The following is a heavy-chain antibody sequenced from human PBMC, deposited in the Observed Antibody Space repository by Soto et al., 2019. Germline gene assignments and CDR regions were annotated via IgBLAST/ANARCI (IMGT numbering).Heavy chain of an antibody. CDR3: ARTYEGLLNSYCTSECGRI. D-gene: IGHD2-2*02. CDR1: GFTFSSYS. J-gene: IGHJ4*02. Sequence: GGSLRLSCAASGFTFSSYSMNWVRQAPGKGLEWVSSISSSSSYIYYADSVKGRFTISRDNAKNSLYLQMNSLRAEDTAVYYCARTYEGLLNSYCTSECGRIWGQGTLVTVSS. CDR2: ISSSSSYI. V-gene: IGHV3-21*01.